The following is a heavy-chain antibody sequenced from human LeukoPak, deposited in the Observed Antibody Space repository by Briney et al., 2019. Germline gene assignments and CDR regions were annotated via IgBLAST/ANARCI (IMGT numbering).Heavy chain of an antibody. CDR3: AKDRGFGESRAHYYYGMDV. Sequence: HPGGSLRLSCAASGFTFSNYAMSWVRQAPGKGLEWVAVISYDGSNKFYADSVKGRFTISRDNSKNTLYVQMNSLISEDTAVYYCAKDRGFGESRAHYYYGMDVWGQGTTVTVSS. D-gene: IGHD3-10*01. CDR2: ISYDGSNK. J-gene: IGHJ6*02. CDR1: GFTFSNYA. V-gene: IGHV3-30*18.